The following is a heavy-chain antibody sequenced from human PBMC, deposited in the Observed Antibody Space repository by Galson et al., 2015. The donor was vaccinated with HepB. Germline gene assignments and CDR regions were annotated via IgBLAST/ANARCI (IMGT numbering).Heavy chain of an antibody. Sequence: SLRLSCAASGFTFSSYAMHWVRQAPGKGLEWVAVISYDGSNKYYADSVKGRFTISRDNSKNTLYLQMNSLRAEDTAVYYCARGSWFGELLYPFDYWGQGTLVTVSS. V-gene: IGHV3-30*04. D-gene: IGHD3-10*01. CDR3: ARGSWFGELLYPFDY. CDR2: ISYDGSNK. J-gene: IGHJ4*02. CDR1: GFTFSSYA.